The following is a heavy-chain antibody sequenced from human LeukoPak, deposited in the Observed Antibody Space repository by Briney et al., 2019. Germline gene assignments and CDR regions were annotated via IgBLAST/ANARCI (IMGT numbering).Heavy chain of an antibody. D-gene: IGHD3-22*01. Sequence: EASVKVSCKASGYTFTNYYMHWVRQAPGQGLEWMGIIDPSGGSTSYAQKFQGRVTMTRDTSTSTVYMELSSLRSEDTAVYYCASPSGYYYDSSAYKDYWGQGTLVTVSS. V-gene: IGHV1-46*01. J-gene: IGHJ4*02. CDR1: GYTFTNYY. CDR2: IDPSGGST. CDR3: ASPSGYYYDSSAYKDY.